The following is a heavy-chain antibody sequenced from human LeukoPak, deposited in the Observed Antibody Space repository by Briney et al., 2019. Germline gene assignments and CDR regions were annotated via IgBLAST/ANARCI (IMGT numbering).Heavy chain of an antibody. CDR1: GFSVRTYY. CDR2: IYSGGTI. J-gene: IGHJ3*01. D-gene: IGHD3-22*01. Sequence: GGSLRLSCEASGFSVRTYYMSWVRQVPGKGLEWVSVIYSGGTIRYADSVKGRFTFSRDNFKDTLNLQMNSLRADDTAVYYCVRAVHHNFYSDSSGYYGDAFGVWGQGTVVTVSS. CDR3: VRAVHHNFYSDSSGYYGDAFGV. V-gene: IGHV3-53*01.